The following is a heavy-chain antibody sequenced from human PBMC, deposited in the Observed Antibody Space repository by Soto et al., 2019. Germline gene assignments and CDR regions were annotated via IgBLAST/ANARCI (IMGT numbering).Heavy chain of an antibody. D-gene: IGHD1-26*01. CDR2: TSDDESRK. CDR1: GFTFSSYA. J-gene: IGHJ4*02. CDR3: ARGAGSGSFLIDY. Sequence: QVQLVESGGGLVQPGRSLRLSCAASGFTFSSYAMHWVRQAPGKGLEWMAITSDDESRKYYADSVRGRFTISRDNSKNTLYLQMNSLRDEDTALFYCARGAGSGSFLIDYWGQGTLVTVSS. V-gene: IGHV3-30*04.